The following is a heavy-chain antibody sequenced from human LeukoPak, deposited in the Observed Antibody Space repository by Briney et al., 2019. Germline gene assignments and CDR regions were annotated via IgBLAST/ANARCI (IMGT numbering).Heavy chain of an antibody. D-gene: IGHD3-10*02. CDR2: MNPNSGNT. V-gene: IGHV1-8*01. Sequence: GASVKVSCKASAYTFTSYNINWLRQATGQGLEWMGWMNPNSGNTGYAQKFQGRVTMTRNTSISTAYMELSSLTSEDTAVYYCARDCSGSYYDRGWFDPWGQGTLDTVSS. J-gene: IGHJ5*02. CDR3: ARDCSGSYYDRGWFDP. CDR1: AYTFTSYN.